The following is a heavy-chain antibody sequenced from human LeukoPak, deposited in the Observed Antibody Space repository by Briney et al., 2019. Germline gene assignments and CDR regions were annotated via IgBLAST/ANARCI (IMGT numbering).Heavy chain of an antibody. J-gene: IGHJ4*02. CDR3: ARHLYYYDSSGPSYFDY. V-gene: IGHV4-39*01. D-gene: IGHD3-22*01. Sequence: SETLSLTCTVSGGSISSSSYYWGWIRQPPGKGLEWIGSIYYSGSTCYNPSLKSRVTISVDTSKNQFSLKLSSVTAADTAVYYCARHLYYYDSSGPSYFDYWGQGTLVTVSS. CDR2: IYYSGST. CDR1: GGSISSSSYY.